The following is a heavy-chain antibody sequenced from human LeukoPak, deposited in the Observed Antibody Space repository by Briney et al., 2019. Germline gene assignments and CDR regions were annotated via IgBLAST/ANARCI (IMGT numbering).Heavy chain of an antibody. D-gene: IGHD3-3*01. V-gene: IGHV3-30*02. CDR1: GFTFSSYG. J-gene: IGHJ6*03. CDR3: AKGEIFGYYYMDV. CDR2: IRYDGSNK. Sequence: GGSLRLSCAASGFTFSSYGMHCVRQAPGKGLEWVAFIRYDGSNKYYADSVKGRFTISRDNSKNTLYLQMNSLRAEDTAVYYCAKGEIFGYYYMDVWGKGTTVTVSS.